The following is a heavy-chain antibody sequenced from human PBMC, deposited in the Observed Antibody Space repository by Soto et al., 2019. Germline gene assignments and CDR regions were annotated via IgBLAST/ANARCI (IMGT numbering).Heavy chain of an antibody. CDR1: GFTFSSYS. D-gene: IGHD2-21*02. Sequence: GSLRLSCAASGFTFSSYSMNWVRQAPGKGLEWVSYISSSSSTIYYADSVKGRFTISRDNAKNSLYLQMNSLRDEDTAVYYCARDYGGGVVVTAKGSFDPWRQGTLVTVSS. V-gene: IGHV3-48*02. J-gene: IGHJ5*02. CDR3: ARDYGGGVVVTAKGSFDP. CDR2: ISSSSSTI.